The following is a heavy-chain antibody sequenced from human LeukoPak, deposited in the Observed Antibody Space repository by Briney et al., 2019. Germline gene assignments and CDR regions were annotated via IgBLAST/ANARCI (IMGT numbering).Heavy chain of an antibody. V-gene: IGHV4-39*01. CDR2: LYYSGST. D-gene: IGHD4-23*01. CDR3: ANSANYGGNSGFFDY. J-gene: IGHJ4*02. Sequence: SETLSLTCTVSGGSISSSSYYWGWIRQPPGKGPEWIGSLYYSGSTHYNPSLKSRVTISVDTSKNQFSLKLTSVTAADTAVYYCANSANYGGNSGFFDYWGQGTLDTVSS. CDR1: GGSISSSSYY.